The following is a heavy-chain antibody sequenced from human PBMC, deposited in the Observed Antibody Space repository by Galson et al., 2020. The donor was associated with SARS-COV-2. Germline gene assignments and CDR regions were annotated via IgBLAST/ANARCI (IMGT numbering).Heavy chain of an antibody. CDR2: INPNSGGT. CDR3: ARGGGLEWLFGTDSERFWPSTG. CDR1: GYTFTGYY. Sequence: ASVKVSCKASGYTFTGYYMHWVRQAPGQGLEWMGWINPNSGGTNYAQKFQGRVTMTRDTSISTAYMELSRLRSDDTAVYYCARGGGLEWLFGTDSERFWPSTGWGQGTLVTVSS. V-gene: IGHV1-2*02. J-gene: IGHJ4*02. D-gene: IGHD3-3*01.